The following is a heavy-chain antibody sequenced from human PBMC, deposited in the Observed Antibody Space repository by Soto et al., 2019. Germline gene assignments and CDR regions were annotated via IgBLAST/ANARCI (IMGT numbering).Heavy chain of an antibody. J-gene: IGHJ4*02. CDR2: VYSSGTT. CDR3: ARDIASYAYGEGY. Sequence: PSEIRSLTGTVSGGYINSYGWSWIRQPAGKGLEWIGRVYSSGTTDYNPSLNSRATLSVETSKNQFSLKLSSVTAADTAVYYCARDIASYAYGEGYWGQGIQVTVSS. V-gene: IGHV4-4*07. CDR1: GGYINSYG. D-gene: IGHD2-21*01.